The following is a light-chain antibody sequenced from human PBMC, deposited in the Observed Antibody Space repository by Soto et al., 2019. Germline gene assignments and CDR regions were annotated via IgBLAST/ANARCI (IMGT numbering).Light chain of an antibody. CDR3: QHRSSWPGA. J-gene: IGKJ3*01. CDR1: QSVSSF. V-gene: IGKV3-11*01. Sequence: EVVLTQSPDTLSLSPGERATLSCSASQSVSSFLAWYQQKPGQAPRLLIYDASNRATGMPARFSGSGSGTDFTLTISSLEPEDFAVYYCQHRSSWPGAFGPGTKVAIK. CDR2: DAS.